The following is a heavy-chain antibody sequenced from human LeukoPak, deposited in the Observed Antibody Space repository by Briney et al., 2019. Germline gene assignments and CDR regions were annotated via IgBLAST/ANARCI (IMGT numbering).Heavy chain of an antibody. Sequence: ASVKVSCKVSGYTLTELSMHWVRQAPGKGLEWMGGFDPEDGETIYAQKFQGRVTMTEDTSTDTAYMELSSLRSEDTAVYYCATLRKLRYFDHPWYFDLWGRGTLVTVSS. CDR3: ATLRKLRYFDHPWYFDL. J-gene: IGHJ2*01. CDR1: GYTLTELS. CDR2: FDPEDGET. D-gene: IGHD3-9*01. V-gene: IGHV1-24*01.